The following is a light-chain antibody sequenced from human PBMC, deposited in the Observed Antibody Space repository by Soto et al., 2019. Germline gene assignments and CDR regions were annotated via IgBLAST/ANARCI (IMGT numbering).Light chain of an antibody. CDR2: DVS. J-gene: IGLJ2*01. CDR3: SSYTSSSTPVV. V-gene: IGLV2-14*01. Sequence: QSALTQPASVSGSPGQSITMPCTGTSSDIGGYNYVSWYQQFPGKAPKLMIYDVSNRPSGVSNRFSASKSGNTATLTISGLQAEDEASYFCSSYTSSSTPVVFGGGTKLTVL. CDR1: SSDIGGYNY.